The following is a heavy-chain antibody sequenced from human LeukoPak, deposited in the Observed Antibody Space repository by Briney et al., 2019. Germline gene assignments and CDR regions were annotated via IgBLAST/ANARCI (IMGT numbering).Heavy chain of an antibody. Sequence: GGSLSLSCAASGFTFSSYAMSWVRQAPGKGLEWVSAISGSGGSTYYADSVKGRFTISRDNSKNTLYLQMNSLRAEDTAVHYCAKSGGKDGYSNFDYWGQGTLVTVSS. CDR1: GFTFSSYA. V-gene: IGHV3-23*01. CDR2: ISGSGGST. J-gene: IGHJ4*02. D-gene: IGHD5-24*01. CDR3: AKSGGKDGYSNFDY.